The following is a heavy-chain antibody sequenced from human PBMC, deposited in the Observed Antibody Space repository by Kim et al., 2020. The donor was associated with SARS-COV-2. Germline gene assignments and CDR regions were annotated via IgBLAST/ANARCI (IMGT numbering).Heavy chain of an antibody. D-gene: IGHD6-19*01. CDR2: ISGSGSDT. J-gene: IGHJ4*02. CDR1: GFTFSSYE. Sequence: GGSLRLSCEASGFTFSSYEMNWVRQAPGKGLEWISYISGSGSDTDYADSVKGRFTISRDNAQNSLYLQMNTLRAEDTAVYYRARGDYNGGWYSYFDLWGQGDPVTVSS. CDR3: ARGDYNGGWYSYFDL. V-gene: IGHV3-48*03.